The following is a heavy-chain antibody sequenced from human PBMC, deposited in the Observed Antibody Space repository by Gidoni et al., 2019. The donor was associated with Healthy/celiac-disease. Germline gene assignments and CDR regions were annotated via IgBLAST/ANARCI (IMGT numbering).Heavy chain of an antibody. D-gene: IGHD6-13*01. CDR1: GFTFSSYG. CDR3: ARSFYSSSWYYFDY. Sequence: QVQLVESGGGVVQPGRSLRLSCAASGFTFSSYGMHWVRQAPGTGLEWVAVIWYDGSNKYYADSVNGRFTISRDNSKNTLYLQMNSLRAEDTAVYYCARSFYSSSWYYFDYWGQGTLVTVSS. J-gene: IGHJ4*02. CDR2: IWYDGSNK. V-gene: IGHV3-33*01.